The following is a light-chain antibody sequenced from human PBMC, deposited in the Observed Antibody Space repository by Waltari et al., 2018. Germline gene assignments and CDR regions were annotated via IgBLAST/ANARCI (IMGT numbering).Light chain of an antibody. CDR1: RSVLSDSNKKNY. Sequence: DIVMTQFPDSLAVSLGERATISCEPSRSVLSDSNKKNYLGWYQQKPGQTPKLLINWASTREPGVPGRFSGRGSGTDFTLTISSLQAEDVAVYFCQQFYSIPLTFGGGTKVEIK. J-gene: IGKJ4*01. CDR2: WAS. CDR3: QQFYSIPLT. V-gene: IGKV4-1*01.